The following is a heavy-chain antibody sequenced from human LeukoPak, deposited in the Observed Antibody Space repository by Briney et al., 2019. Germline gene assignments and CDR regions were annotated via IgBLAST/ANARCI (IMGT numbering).Heavy chain of an antibody. V-gene: IGHV1-2*02. Sequence: SVKVSCKASGYTFTGYYMHWVRQAPGQGLEWMGWINPNSGGTNYAQKFQGRVTMTRDTSISTAYMELSRLRSDDTAVYYCARAHGIAGRSDYWGQGTLVTVPS. D-gene: IGHD6-13*01. CDR3: ARAHGIAGRSDY. J-gene: IGHJ4*02. CDR1: GYTFTGYY. CDR2: INPNSGGT.